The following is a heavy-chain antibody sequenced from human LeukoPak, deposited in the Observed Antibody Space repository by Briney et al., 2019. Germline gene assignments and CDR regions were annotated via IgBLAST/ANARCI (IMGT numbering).Heavy chain of an antibody. V-gene: IGHV1-8*03. CDR1: GYTFTSYD. J-gene: IGHJ5*02. D-gene: IGHD4-17*01. Sequence: ASVKVSCKASGYTFTSYDINWVRQATGQGLEWMGWMNPNSGNTGYAQKFQGRVTITRNTSISTAYMELSSLRSEDTAVYYCARASDYGDANWFDPWGQGTLVTVSS. CDR3: ARASDYGDANWFDP. CDR2: MNPNSGNT.